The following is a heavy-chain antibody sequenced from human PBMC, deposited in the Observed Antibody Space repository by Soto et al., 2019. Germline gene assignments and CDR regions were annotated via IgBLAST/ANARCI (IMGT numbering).Heavy chain of an antibody. Sequence: QVQLQESGPGLVKPSQTLSLTCTVSGGSISSGGYYWSWIRQPPGKGLEWIGYIYYSGSTYYNPSLKSRVTIPVDTSKNQFSLKLSSVTAADTAVYYCARVGDCSGGSCSEDYWGQGTLVTVSS. V-gene: IGHV4-31*03. CDR3: ARVGDCSGGSCSEDY. D-gene: IGHD2-15*01. CDR2: IYYSGST. J-gene: IGHJ4*02. CDR1: GGSISSGGYY.